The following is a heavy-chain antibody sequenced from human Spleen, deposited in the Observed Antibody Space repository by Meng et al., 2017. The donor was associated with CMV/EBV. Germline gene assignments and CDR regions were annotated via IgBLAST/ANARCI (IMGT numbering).Heavy chain of an antibody. J-gene: IGHJ4*02. CDR1: GFTFSSYA. D-gene: IGHD2-2*01. CDR3: ATDIVVVPAASDIGY. V-gene: IGHV3-23*01. Sequence: GESLKISCAASGFTFSSYAMSWVRQAPGKGLEWVSAIRGSGGSTYYADSVKGRFTISRDNSKNTLYLQMNSLRAEDTAVYYCATDIVVVPAASDIGYWGQGTLVTVSS. CDR2: IRGSGGST.